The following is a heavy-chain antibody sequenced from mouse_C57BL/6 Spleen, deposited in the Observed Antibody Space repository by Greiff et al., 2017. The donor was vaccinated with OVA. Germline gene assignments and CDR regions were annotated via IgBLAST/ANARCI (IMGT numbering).Heavy chain of an antibody. CDR1: GYTFTSYW. D-gene: IGHD1-3*01. Sequence: QVQLQQPGAELVKPGASVKVSCKASGYTFTSYWMHWVKQRPGQGLEWIGRIHPSDSDTNYNQKFKGKATLTVDKSSSPAYMQISSLTSEDSAVYYCAISITRNWYFDVWGTGTTVTVSS. J-gene: IGHJ1*03. CDR3: AISITRNWYFDV. CDR2: IHPSDSDT. V-gene: IGHV1-74*01.